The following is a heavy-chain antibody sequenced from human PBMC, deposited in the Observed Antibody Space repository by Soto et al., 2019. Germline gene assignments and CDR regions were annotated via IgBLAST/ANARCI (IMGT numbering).Heavy chain of an antibody. D-gene: IGHD1-1*01. CDR2: LYDLDGS. CDR3: ATWHEREHAYDV. V-gene: IGHV3-53*01. CDR1: GFTISGKKY. J-gene: IGHJ3*01. Sequence: GSLRLSCAAFGFTISGKKYVAWVRQAPGKGLEWVSALYDLDGSFYAASVKGRFTTSSDSSKTTVYLQMNDLRPDDTAVYYCATWHEREHAYDVWGQGTTVTVSS.